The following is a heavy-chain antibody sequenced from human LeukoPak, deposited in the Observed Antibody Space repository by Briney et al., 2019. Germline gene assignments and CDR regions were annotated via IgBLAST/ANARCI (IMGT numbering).Heavy chain of an antibody. J-gene: IGHJ4*02. D-gene: IGHD3-10*01. CDR2: THYTGET. V-gene: IGHV4-59*11. CDR3: GRNLGSGSDH. CDR1: GDSISGPY. Sequence: SETLSLTCNVSGDSISGPYWNWIRQSPGRGLEWIGYTHYTGETNYNPSLKSRLTMSVDTSINQVYLRLSSVTAADTAVYYCGRNLGSGSDHWGQGTLVTVSS.